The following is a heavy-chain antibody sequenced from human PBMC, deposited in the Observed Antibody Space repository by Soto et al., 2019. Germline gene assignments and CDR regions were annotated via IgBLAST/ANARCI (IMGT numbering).Heavy chain of an antibody. CDR1: GGSISSGGYY. CDR2: IYYSGST. J-gene: IGHJ4*02. D-gene: IGHD6-13*01. Sequence: SETLSLTCTVSGGSISSGGYYWSWIRQHPGKGLEWIGYIYYSGSTYYNPSLKSRVTISLDTSKNQFSLRLSSVTAADTAVYYCARDRDSSSTPAYWGQGTLVTVSS. V-gene: IGHV4-31*03. CDR3: ARDRDSSSTPAY.